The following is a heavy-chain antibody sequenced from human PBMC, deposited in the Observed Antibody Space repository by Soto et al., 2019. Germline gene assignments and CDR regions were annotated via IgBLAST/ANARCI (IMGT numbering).Heavy chain of an antibody. CDR1: GGTFSSYA. CDR3: ATESYGSSSY. D-gene: IGHD3-10*01. CDR2: IIPVDDAT. V-gene: IGHV1-69*06. J-gene: IGHJ4*02. Sequence: SVKVYCKASGGTFSSYAISWVRQAPGKGLEWMGGIIPVDDATNYAQKFQGRVTMTEDTSTDTAYMELSSLRSEDTAVYYCATESYGSSSYWGQGTLVTVSS.